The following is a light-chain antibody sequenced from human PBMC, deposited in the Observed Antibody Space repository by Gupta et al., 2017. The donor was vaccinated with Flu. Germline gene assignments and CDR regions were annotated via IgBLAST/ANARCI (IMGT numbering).Light chain of an antibody. CDR1: SSDVGAYNY. Sequence: QSALTPPPSVSGPLAKSLSFTRTGTSSDVGAYNYVSWYQQYPGKAPKLLVYEVTSSLSDRLSASKSGNTASLTISGLQAADEAHYYCMSYTTSGTLVFGGGTKVTVL. CDR3: MSYTTSGTLV. CDR2: EVT. J-gene: IGLJ2*01. V-gene: IGLV2-14*01.